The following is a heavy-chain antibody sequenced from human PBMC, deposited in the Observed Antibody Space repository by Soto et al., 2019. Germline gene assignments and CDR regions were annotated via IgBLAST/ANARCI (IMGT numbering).Heavy chain of an antibody. CDR3: AKAIWYRPHYYFDY. CDR2: INAGDGRT. V-gene: IGHV1-3*01. CDR1: GYSFTNYA. D-gene: IGHD3-16*02. Sequence: GASVKVSCKASGYSFTNYAIQWVRQAPGQSLEWMGWINAGDGRTRYSEKYQGRVTITRDTSATIAYMELSSLRSEDTAVYYCAKAIWYRPHYYFDYCGQATLGTLSS. J-gene: IGHJ4*02.